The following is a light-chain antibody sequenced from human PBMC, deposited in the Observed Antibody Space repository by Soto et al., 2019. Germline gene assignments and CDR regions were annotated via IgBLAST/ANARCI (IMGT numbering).Light chain of an antibody. V-gene: IGKV3-20*01. Sequence: EIVLTQSPGTLSLSPGERATLSCSSSQSVSSSYLAWYQQKPGQAPRLLIYGASSRATGIPDRFSGSGSGTDFTLTISRLEPEDFAVYYCQQYGSSPPVTFGGGTKVDIK. J-gene: IGKJ4*01. CDR1: QSVSSSY. CDR2: GAS. CDR3: QQYGSSPPVT.